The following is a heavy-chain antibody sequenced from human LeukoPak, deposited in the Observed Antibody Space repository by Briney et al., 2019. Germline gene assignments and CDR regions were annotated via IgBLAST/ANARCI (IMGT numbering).Heavy chain of an antibody. CDR3: AAIFGVSFPHSDYMDV. D-gene: IGHD3-3*01. CDR2: IVVGSGNT. Sequence: ASVKVSCKASGFTFTSSAVQWVRQARGQHLEWIGWIVVGSGNTNYAQKFQERVTITRDMSTSTAYMELSSLRSEDTAVYYCAAIFGVSFPHSDYMDVWGKGTTVTVSS. V-gene: IGHV1-58*01. J-gene: IGHJ6*03. CDR1: GFTFTSSA.